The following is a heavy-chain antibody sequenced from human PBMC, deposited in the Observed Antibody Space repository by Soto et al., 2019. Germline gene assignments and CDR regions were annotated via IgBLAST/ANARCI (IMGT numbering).Heavy chain of an antibody. J-gene: IGHJ4*02. V-gene: IGHV4-61*08. CDR3: AVLLAGGGGDGN. D-gene: IGHD3-10*01. CDR2: VQNGGTT. Sequence: QVQLQESGPGLVKPSETPSLTCTVSGASVNSRDYHWSWIRQPPGRGLEWIGQVQNGGTTEFDSSSLQSRLTLSIDASKNQFSLKLNSVTAADTAIYYCAVLLAGGGGDGNWGQGTLVTVSS. CDR1: GASVNSRDYH.